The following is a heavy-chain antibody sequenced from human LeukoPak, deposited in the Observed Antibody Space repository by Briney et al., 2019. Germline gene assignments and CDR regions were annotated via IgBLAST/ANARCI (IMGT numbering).Heavy chain of an antibody. D-gene: IGHD1-26*01. CDR2: IIPIFGIA. CDR3: ARDMAEWEPRDYYYYGMDV. Sequence: SVKVSCKASGGTFSSYAISWVRQAPGQGLEWMGRIIPIFGIANYAQKFQGRVTITADKSTGTAYMELSSLRSEDTAVYYCARDMAEWEPRDYYYYGMDVWGQGTTVTVSS. V-gene: IGHV1-69*04. CDR1: GGTFSSYA. J-gene: IGHJ6*02.